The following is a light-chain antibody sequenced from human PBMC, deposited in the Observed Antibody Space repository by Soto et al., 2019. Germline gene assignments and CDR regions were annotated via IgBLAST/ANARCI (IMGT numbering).Light chain of an antibody. Sequence: EIVMAQSPATLSVSPGARATLSCRASQSVSSSYLAWYQQKPGQAPRLLIYGASSRATGIPDRFSGSGSGTLFTLTISRLEPEDFAVYYCQQYSSSPTFGGGTKVDIK. CDR2: GAS. V-gene: IGKV3-20*01. J-gene: IGKJ4*01. CDR3: QQYSSSPT. CDR1: QSVSSSY.